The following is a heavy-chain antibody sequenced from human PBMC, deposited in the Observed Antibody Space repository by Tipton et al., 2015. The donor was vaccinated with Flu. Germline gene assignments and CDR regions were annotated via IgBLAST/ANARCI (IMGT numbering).Heavy chain of an antibody. CDR3: ARRATYHDILTGYLDY. V-gene: IGHV3-20*04. CDR2: ISWNGGST. Sequence: SLRLSCAASGFIFDDYGMNWVRQAPGKGLEWVSTISWNGGSTDYADSVKGRFTMSRDNAKNSLYLQMNSLRDEDTALYYCARRATYHDILTGYLDYRGQGTLVTVSS. D-gene: IGHD3-9*01. J-gene: IGHJ4*02. CDR1: GFIFDDYG.